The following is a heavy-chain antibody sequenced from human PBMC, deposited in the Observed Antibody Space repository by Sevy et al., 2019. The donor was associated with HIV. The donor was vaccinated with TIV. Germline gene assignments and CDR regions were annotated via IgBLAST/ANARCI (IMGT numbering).Heavy chain of an antibody. CDR1: GFTFSNYA. J-gene: IGHJ4*02. Sequence: GGSLRLSCAASGFTFSNYAMHWVRQAPGKGLEWVAVISYDGSNKYYADSVRGRFTISRDSSKNTLYLQMNSLRVEDTALYYCVRAIAAAGSFWGQGTLVTVSS. V-gene: IGHV3-30-3*01. CDR3: VRAIAAAGSF. D-gene: IGHD6-13*01. CDR2: ISYDGSNK.